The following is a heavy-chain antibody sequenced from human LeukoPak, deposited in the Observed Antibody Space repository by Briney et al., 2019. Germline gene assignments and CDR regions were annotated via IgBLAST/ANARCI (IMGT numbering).Heavy chain of an antibody. D-gene: IGHD3-10*01. Sequence: GGSMRLSCVASGFTFSTYAMNWVRQAPGKGLEWVAAISGSSTGTYYADSVKGRFTISRDNSKNTLYLQMNSLRAEDTAVYYCANSPQGLGWFDPWGQGTLVTVSS. CDR2: ISGSSTGT. CDR3: ANSPQGLGWFDP. CDR1: GFTFSTYA. V-gene: IGHV3-23*01. J-gene: IGHJ5*02.